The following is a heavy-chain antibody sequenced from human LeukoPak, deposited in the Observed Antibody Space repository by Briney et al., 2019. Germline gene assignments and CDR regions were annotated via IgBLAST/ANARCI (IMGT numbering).Heavy chain of an antibody. V-gene: IGHV1-18*01. Sequence: ASVKVSCKASGYTFSTYSMHWVRQAPGQRLEWMGWISAYNGNTNYAQKLQGRVTMTTDTSTSTAYMELRSLRSDDTAVYYCARDLKMGYSSGRHSWGTGSSNDYWGQGTLVTVSS. J-gene: IGHJ4*02. D-gene: IGHD6-19*01. CDR3: ARDLKMGYSSGRHSWGTGSSNDY. CDR2: ISAYNGNT. CDR1: GYTFSTYS.